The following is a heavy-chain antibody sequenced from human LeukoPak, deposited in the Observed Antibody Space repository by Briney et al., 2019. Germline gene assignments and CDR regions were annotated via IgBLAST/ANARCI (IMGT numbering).Heavy chain of an antibody. CDR1: GFTFSSYS. CDR3: ARDQVMGYMDV. Sequence: GGSLRLSCAASGFTFSSYSMNWVRQAPGKGLEWVSYISSSSSTIYYADSVKGRFTISRDNAKNSLYLQMNSLRAEDTAVYYCARDQVMGYMDVWGKGTTVTVSS. D-gene: IGHD3-16*01. J-gene: IGHJ6*03. V-gene: IGHV3-48*01. CDR2: ISSSSSTI.